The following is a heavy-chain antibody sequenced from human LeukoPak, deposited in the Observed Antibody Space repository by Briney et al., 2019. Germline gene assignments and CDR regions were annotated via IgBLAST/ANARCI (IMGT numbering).Heavy chain of an antibody. D-gene: IGHD1-26*01. V-gene: IGHV4-59*01. CDR3: ARAGRNSRSYDY. Sequence: PSETLSLTCIVSGDSISSYYWSWIRQPPGRGLGWDGFTFHNWSPNSNPSLKSRVTISVRTSKNQFSLTLKSVTAADTAVYYCARAGRNSRSYDYWGQGTLVTVSS. CDR1: GDSISSYY. CDR2: TFHNWSP. J-gene: IGHJ4*02.